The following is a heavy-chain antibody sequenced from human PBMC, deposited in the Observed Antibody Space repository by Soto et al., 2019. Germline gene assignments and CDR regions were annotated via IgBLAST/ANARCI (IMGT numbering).Heavy chain of an antibody. D-gene: IGHD6-13*01. CDR3: AASDSSSWNFWFDP. CDR1: GASISSYY. Sequence: SETLSLTCTVTGASISSYYWSWIRQSPGKGLEWIGFVYYRGNTKTNPSLKSRATISLDTSKNQFSLSLTSVTAADTAVYYCAASDSSSWNFWFDPWGQGTLVTVS. V-gene: IGHV4-59*08. CDR2: VYYRGNT. J-gene: IGHJ5*02.